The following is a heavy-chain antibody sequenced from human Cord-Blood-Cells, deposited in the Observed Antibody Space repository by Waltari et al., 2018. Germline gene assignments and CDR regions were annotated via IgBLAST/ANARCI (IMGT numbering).Heavy chain of an antibody. V-gene: IGHV3-7*01. CDR3: ARDRAGGPTDAFDI. CDR2: IKQDGSEK. D-gene: IGHD2-15*01. CDR1: GFTFSSYW. J-gene: IGHJ3*02. Sequence: EVQLVESGGGLVQPGGSLRLSCAASGFTFSSYWMSWVRQAPGKGLEWVANIKQDGSEKYYVDSVKGRCTISRDNAKNSLYLQMNSLRAEDTAVYYCARDRAGGPTDAFDIWGQGTMVTVSS.